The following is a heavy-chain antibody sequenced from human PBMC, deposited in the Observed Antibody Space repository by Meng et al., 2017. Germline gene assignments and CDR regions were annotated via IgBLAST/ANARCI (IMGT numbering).Heavy chain of an antibody. CDR1: GGTFSSYT. Sequence: HVQVVQSGDEVKKAGSSVKVSCKASGGTFSSYTISWVRQAPGQGLEWMGIINPSGGSTSYAQKFQGRVTMTRDTSTSTVYMELSSLRSEDTAVYYCARSDTAMGSYYFDYWGQGTLVTVSS. CDR2: INPSGGST. J-gene: IGHJ4*02. D-gene: IGHD5-18*01. V-gene: IGHV1-46*01. CDR3: ARSDTAMGSYYFDY.